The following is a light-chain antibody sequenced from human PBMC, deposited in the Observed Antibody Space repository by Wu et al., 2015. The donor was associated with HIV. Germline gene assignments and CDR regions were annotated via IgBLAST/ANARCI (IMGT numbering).Light chain of an antibody. V-gene: IGKV1-6*01. CDR3: LQNYHYPWT. CDR1: EDIENE. CDR2: AAS. Sequence: AIQMTQSPSSLSASIGDRVTITCRASEDIENELGWYQQKPGKAPNLLIYAASSLHSGVPSRFSGSGSGTHFTLTINGLQAEDFATYYCLQNYHYPWTFGQGTKVEIQ. J-gene: IGKJ1*01.